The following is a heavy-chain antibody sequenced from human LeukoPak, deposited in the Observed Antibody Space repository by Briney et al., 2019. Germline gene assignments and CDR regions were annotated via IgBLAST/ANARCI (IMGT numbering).Heavy chain of an antibody. CDR1: GYTFTGYY. J-gene: IGHJ4*02. CDR3: ARDYGDYHFDY. Sequence: ASVKVPCKASGYTFTGYYMHWVRQAPGQGLEWMGWINPNSVGTNYAQKFQGRVTMTRDTSISTAYMELSRLRSDDTAVYYCARDYGDYHFDYWGQGTLVTVSS. CDR2: INPNSVGT. V-gene: IGHV1-2*02. D-gene: IGHD4-17*01.